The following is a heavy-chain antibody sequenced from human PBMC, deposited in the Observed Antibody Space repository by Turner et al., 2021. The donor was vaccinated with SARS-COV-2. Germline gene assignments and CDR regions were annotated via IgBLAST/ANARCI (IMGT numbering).Heavy chain of an antibody. D-gene: IGHD3-3*01. Sequence: QVHLVQSGAEVRKPGASVKVSCKASGYTFTAYYIHWLRQAPGQGPEWMGCISPHSGDTNYSHKSQGRVTITRDTSINTAYMELSRLRSDDTAVYYCARGPRGYDFWSGYPNWFDPWGQGTLVTVSS. CDR3: ARGPRGYDFWSGYPNWFDP. V-gene: IGHV1-2*07. J-gene: IGHJ5*02. CDR2: ISPHSGDT. CDR1: GYTFTAYY.